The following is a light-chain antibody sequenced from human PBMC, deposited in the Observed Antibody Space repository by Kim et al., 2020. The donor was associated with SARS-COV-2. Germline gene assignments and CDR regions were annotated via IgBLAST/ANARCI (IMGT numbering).Light chain of an antibody. Sequence: QSVLTQPPSASGSPGQRVSISCSGSFSNIGGNNVNWYQHIPGRAPRLLIHTNNQRPSGVPDRFAGSKSDTSASLAISGLQSDDEADYYCAAWDGRRNAYVFGTGTKVTVL. CDR2: TNN. J-gene: IGLJ1*01. CDR1: FSNIGGNN. CDR3: AAWDGRRNAYV. V-gene: IGLV1-44*01.